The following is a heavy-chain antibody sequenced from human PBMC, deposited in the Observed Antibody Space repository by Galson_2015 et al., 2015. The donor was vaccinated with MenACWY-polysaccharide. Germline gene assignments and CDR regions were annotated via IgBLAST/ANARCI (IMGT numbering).Heavy chain of an antibody. J-gene: IGHJ4*02. CDR3: ARGFYDILTRYPKNFDY. CDR2: IHFTGRT. CDR1: GASISNNDNY. V-gene: IGHV4-30-4*08. D-gene: IGHD3-9*01. Sequence: PLSLTCTVSGASISNNDNYWSWIRRPPGKGLEWIGYIHFTGRTFFNPSLKSRLTISVDTSKNQFSLKLTSVTAADTAIYYCARGFYDILTRYPKNFDYWGQGTLVTVSS.